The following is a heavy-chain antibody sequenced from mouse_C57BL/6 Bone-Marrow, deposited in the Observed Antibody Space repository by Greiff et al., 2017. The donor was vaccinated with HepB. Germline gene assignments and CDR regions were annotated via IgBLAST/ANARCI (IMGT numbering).Heavy chain of an antibody. D-gene: IGHD1-1*01. V-gene: IGHV1-81*01. CDR3: ARFDYYGSSYVAMDY. CDR2: IYPRSGNT. J-gene: IGHJ4*01. CDR1: GYTFTSYG. Sequence: VQLQQSGAELARPGASVKLSCKASGYTFTSYGISWMKQRTGQGLEWIGEIYPRSGNTYYNEKFKGKATLTADKSSSTAYMELRSLTSEDSAVYFCARFDYYGSSYVAMDYWGQGTSVTVSS.